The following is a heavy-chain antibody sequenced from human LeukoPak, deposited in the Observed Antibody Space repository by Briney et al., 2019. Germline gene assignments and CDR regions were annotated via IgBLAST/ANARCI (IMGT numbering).Heavy chain of an antibody. V-gene: IGHV4-4*07. CDR2: IYTSGST. J-gene: IGHJ4*02. D-gene: IGHD4-17*01. CDR1: GGSISSYY. Sequence: SETLSLTCTASGGSISSYYWSWIRQPAGKGLEWIGRIYTSGSTNYNPSLKSRVTMSVDPSKHKFSLRPSSVTAADSAVYYWARDYGDYVGFDYWGQGTLVTVSS. CDR3: ARDYGDYVGFDY.